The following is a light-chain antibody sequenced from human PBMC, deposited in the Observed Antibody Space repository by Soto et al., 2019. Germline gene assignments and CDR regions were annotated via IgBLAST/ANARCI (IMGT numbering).Light chain of an antibody. CDR2: GAS. Sequence: EIVLTQSPGTLSLSPGERATLSCRASQSVSSSYLAWYQQKPGQAPRLLIYGASSRATGIPDRFSGSGSGTDFTLTISSLQSEDFAVYYCQQYNSWPLTFGGGTKVAIK. V-gene: IGKV3-20*01. CDR1: QSVSSSY. CDR3: QQYNSWPLT. J-gene: IGKJ4*01.